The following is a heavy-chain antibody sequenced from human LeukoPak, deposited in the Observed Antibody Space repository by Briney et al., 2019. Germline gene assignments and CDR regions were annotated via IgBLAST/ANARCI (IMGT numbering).Heavy chain of an antibody. CDR2: ISYDGSNK. J-gene: IGHJ4*02. CDR3: ARERRAVTGLCHFDS. Sequence: GGSLRLSCAASGITFSDYAMHWVRQAPGKGLEWVTIISYDGSNKYYVDSVKGRFTISRDNSKNTLYLQMNSLRPEDTAVYYCARERRAVTGLCHFDSWGQGTLVTVSS. V-gene: IGHV3-30*04. D-gene: IGHD6-19*01. CDR1: GITFSDYA.